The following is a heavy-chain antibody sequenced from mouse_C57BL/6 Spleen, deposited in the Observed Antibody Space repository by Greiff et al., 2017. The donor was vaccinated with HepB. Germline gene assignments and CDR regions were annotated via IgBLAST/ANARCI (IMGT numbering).Heavy chain of an antibody. V-gene: IGHV5-16*01. CDR3: AREGTGYYAMDY. CDR2: INYDGSST. CDR1: GFTFSDYY. J-gene: IGHJ4*01. Sequence: EVQLVESEGGLVQPGRSMKLSCTASGFTFSDYYMAWVRQVPEKGLEWVANINYDGSSTYYLDSLKSRFIISRDNAKNILYLQMSSLKSEETATYYCAREGTGYYAMDYWGQGTSVTVSS. D-gene: IGHD4-1*01.